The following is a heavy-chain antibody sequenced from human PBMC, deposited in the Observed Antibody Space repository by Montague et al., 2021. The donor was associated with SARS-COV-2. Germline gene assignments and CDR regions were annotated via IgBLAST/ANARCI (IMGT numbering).Heavy chain of an antibody. V-gene: IGHV1-2*02. CDR3: AREGTTYYYDSSGYPYYYYYGMDV. Sequence: SVKVSCKASGYTFTGYYMHWVRQALGQGLEWMGWINPNSGGTNYAQKFQGRVTMTRDTSISTAYMELNRLRSDDTAVYYCAREGTTYYYDSSGYPYYYYYGMDVWGQGTTVTVSS. CDR2: INPNSGGT. D-gene: IGHD3-22*01. CDR1: GYTFTGYY. J-gene: IGHJ6*02.